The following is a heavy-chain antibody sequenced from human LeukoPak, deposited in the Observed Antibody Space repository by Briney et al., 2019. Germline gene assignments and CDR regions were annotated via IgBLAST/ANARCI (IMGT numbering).Heavy chain of an antibody. CDR1: GFTFSSYS. Sequence: GGSLRLSCAASGFTFSSYSMNWVRQAPGKGLEWVPSISSSSSYIYYADSVKGRFTISRDNAKNSLYLQMNSLRAEDTAVYYCARDGVGYCSGGSCYIDYWGQGTLVTVSS. V-gene: IGHV3-21*01. CDR3: ARDGVGYCSGGSCYIDY. D-gene: IGHD2-15*01. J-gene: IGHJ4*02. CDR2: ISSSSSYI.